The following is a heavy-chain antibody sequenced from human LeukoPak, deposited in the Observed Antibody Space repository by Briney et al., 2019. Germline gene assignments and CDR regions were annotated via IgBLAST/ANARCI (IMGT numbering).Heavy chain of an antibody. CDR1: GGSISSYY. V-gene: IGHV4-4*07. CDR2: IYISGST. CDR3: ARAYNGPGGNDY. J-gene: IGHJ4*02. Sequence: SETLSLTCTVSGGSISSYYWSWIRQPAGKGLEWIGRIYISGSTNYNPSPTSRVTMSVDTSKIQFSLKLSYVTAADTAVYYCARAYNGPGGNDYWGQGTLVTVSS. D-gene: IGHD5-24*01.